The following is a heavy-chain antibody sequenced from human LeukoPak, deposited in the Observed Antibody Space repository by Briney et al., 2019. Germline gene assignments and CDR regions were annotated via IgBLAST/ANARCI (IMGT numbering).Heavy chain of an antibody. D-gene: IGHD4-17*01. V-gene: IGHV3-30-3*01. J-gene: IGHJ4*02. CDR2: ISYDGSNK. CDR3: AREMRYDDGDSEAYFDH. CDR1: GFAFSSYA. Sequence: GGSLRLSCAASGFAFSSYAMHWVRQAPGKGLEWVAVISYDGSNKYYADSVKGRFTISRDNAKNSLYLQMNSLRADDTAVYYCAREMRYDDGDSEAYFDHWGQGTLVTVSS.